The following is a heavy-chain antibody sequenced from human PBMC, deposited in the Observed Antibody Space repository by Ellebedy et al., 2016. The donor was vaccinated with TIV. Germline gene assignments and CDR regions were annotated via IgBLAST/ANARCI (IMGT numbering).Heavy chain of an antibody. J-gene: IGHJ5*02. CDR1: GYTFTGYY. V-gene: IGHV1-18*04. D-gene: IGHD6-19*01. CDR2: ISGLNGKT. CDR3: ARDNTVGGTNWFDP. Sequence: AASVKVSCKASGYTFTGYYIHWVRQAPGQGLEWMGWISGLNGKTKYARTVQGRVTLTPDTAARTVYMELTSLRSDDTAVYYRARDNTVGGTNWFDPWGQGTLVIVSS.